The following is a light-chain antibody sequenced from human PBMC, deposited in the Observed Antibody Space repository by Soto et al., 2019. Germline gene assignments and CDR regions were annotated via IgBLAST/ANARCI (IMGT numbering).Light chain of an antibody. V-gene: IGKV2-24*01. Sequence: DIVLTQTPLSSAVTLGQPASISCRSSQSLVCHDGGTYLSWLHQRPGQPPRLLIYKVSLRFPAVPDRFSGSGAGTDFTLRISRVEAEDAGVYYCMQATEFPLTFGGGTKVDIK. CDR2: KVS. CDR3: MQATEFPLT. CDR1: QSLVCHDGGTY. J-gene: IGKJ4*01.